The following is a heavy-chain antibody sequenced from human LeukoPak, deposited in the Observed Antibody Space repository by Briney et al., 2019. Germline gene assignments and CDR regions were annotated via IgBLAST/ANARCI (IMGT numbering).Heavy chain of an antibody. J-gene: IGHJ4*02. V-gene: IGHV4-34*01. CDR1: GGSFSGYY. Sequence: SSETLSLTCAVYGGSFSGYYWSWIRQPPGKGLEWIGEINHSGSTNYNPSLKSRVTISVDTSKNQLPLKLSSVTAADTAVYYCARGRYYYDSSGPYFDYWGQGTLVTVSS. CDR2: INHSGST. D-gene: IGHD3-22*01. CDR3: ARGRYYYDSSGPYFDY.